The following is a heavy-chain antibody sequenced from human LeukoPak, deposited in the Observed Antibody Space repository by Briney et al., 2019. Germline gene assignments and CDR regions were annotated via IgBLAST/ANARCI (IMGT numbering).Heavy chain of an antibody. Sequence: ASVKVSCKASGYTFTSYDINWVRQATEQGLEWMGWMNPNSGNTGYAQKFQGRVTMTRNTSISTAYMELSSLRSEDTAVYYCARGGTNWGDYDYWGQGTLVSVSS. V-gene: IGHV1-8*01. D-gene: IGHD7-27*01. J-gene: IGHJ4*02. CDR1: GYTFTSYD. CDR3: ARGGTNWGDYDY. CDR2: MNPNSGNT.